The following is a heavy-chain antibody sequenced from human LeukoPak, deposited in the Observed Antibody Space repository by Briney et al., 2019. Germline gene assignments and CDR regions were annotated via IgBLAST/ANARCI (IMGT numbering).Heavy chain of an antibody. CDR3: ARTEGYYDSSGYYGPRYYYYMDV. Sequence: SETLSLTCTVCVGSISSYYWSWIRQPPGKGLEWIGYIYYSGSTNYNPSLKSRVTISVDTSKNQFSLKLSSVTAADTAVYYCARTEGYYDSSGYYGPRYYYYMDVWGKGTTVTVSS. CDR1: VGSISSYY. J-gene: IGHJ6*03. V-gene: IGHV4-59*01. D-gene: IGHD3-22*01. CDR2: IYYSGST.